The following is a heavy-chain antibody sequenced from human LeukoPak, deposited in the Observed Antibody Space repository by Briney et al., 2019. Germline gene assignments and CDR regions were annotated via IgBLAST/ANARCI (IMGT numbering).Heavy chain of an antibody. Sequence: GGSLRLSCGVSGFTFSRYWMHWFRQAPGKGLEWVASMNQDGRETYSVDSVRGRFAIFRYNSGNTVYLQMNSLRAEDTAVYYCAKLRTSDLGFCSAGSCSGDAFDVWGQGTVVTVSS. CDR1: GFTFSRYW. CDR3: AKLRTSDLGFCSAGSCSGDAFDV. D-gene: IGHD2-15*01. J-gene: IGHJ3*01. CDR2: MNQDGRET. V-gene: IGHV3-7*03.